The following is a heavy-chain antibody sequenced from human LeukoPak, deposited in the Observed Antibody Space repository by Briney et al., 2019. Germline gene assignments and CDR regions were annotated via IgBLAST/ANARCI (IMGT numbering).Heavy chain of an antibody. CDR1: GFTFSSYS. CDR3: ARERYCSGGSCQLDY. D-gene: IGHD2-15*01. CDR2: ISSSSSYI. J-gene: IGHJ4*02. Sequence: PGGSLRLSCAASGFTFSSYSMNWVRQAPGKGLEWVSSISSSSSYIYCADSVKGRFTISRDNAKNSLYLQMNSLRAEDTAVYYCARERYCSGGSCQLDYWGQGTLVTVSS. V-gene: IGHV3-21*01.